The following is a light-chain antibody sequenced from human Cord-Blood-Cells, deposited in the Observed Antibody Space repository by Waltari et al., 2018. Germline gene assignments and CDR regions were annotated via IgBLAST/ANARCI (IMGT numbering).Light chain of an antibody. CDR1: KLGDNY. CDR3: QAWDSSVV. CDR2: QAS. Sequence: SYELTPPPSAAVAAGQTASIRRSGDKLGDNYACWYQQKPGRSPGLVIYQASKRPPGIPERFSGSNSGNTSTLTISGTQANDDADYYCQAWDSSVVFGGGTKLTVL. V-gene: IGLV3-1*01. J-gene: IGLJ2*01.